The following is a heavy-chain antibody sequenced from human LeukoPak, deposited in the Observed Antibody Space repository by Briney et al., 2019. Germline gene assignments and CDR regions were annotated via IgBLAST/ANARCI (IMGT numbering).Heavy chain of an antibody. J-gene: IGHJ4*02. CDR3: ATEMTNFYDSSGYSKHFDY. Sequence: GASVKVSCKVSEYTLTELSMHWVRQAPGKGLEWMGGFDPEDGATIYAQKFQGRVTMTGDTSTDTAYMELSSLTSEDTAVYYCATEMTNFYDSSGYSKHFDYWGQGTLVTVSS. V-gene: IGHV1-24*01. CDR2: FDPEDGAT. CDR1: EYTLTELS. D-gene: IGHD3-22*01.